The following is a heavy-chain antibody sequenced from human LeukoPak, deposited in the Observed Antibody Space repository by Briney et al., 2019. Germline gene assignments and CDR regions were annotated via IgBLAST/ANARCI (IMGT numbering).Heavy chain of an antibody. CDR2: INSDGYSI. Sequence: PGGSLRLSCAASGFTFRGYWMHWVRQAPGKGLVWVSRINSDGYSITYADSVRGRFTISRDNAKNTLYLQMNSLIAEDTAVYFCTRAGYSSGFDSWGQGTLVTVSS. CDR3: TRAGYSSGFDS. D-gene: IGHD6-19*01. J-gene: IGHJ5*01. V-gene: IGHV3-74*03. CDR1: GFTFRGYW.